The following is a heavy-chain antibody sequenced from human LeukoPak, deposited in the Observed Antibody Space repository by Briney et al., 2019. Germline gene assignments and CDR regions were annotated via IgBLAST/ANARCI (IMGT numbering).Heavy chain of an antibody. J-gene: IGHJ4*02. CDR1: GYTFTSYY. D-gene: IGHD6-19*01. CDR2: INPSGDNT. Sequence: ASVKVSCKASGYTFTSYYMYWVRQAPGQGLEWMGIINPSGDNTNYAQKFQGRVTITADKSTSTAYMELSSLRSEDTAVYYCARDPDSSGWFDYWGQGTLVTVSS. V-gene: IGHV1-46*01. CDR3: ARDPDSSGWFDY.